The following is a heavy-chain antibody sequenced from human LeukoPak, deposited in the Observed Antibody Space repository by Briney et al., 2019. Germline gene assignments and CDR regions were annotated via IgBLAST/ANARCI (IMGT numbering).Heavy chain of an antibody. D-gene: IGHD6-19*01. Sequence: SETLSRTCTVSGASLSTSSWTWIRQPPGKGLECIGFIYYSGTAHYHPSLRSRVTISLDTSKNQFSLRLSCVTAADTAVYYCARHFSNGWSDKWGQGTLVTVS. CDR3: ARHFSNGWSDK. CDR2: IYYSGTA. J-gene: IGHJ4*02. CDR1: GASLSTSS. V-gene: IGHV4-59*08.